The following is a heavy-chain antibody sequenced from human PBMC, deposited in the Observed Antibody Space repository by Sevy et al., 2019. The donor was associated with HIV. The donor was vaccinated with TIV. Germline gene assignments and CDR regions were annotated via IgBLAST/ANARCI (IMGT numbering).Heavy chain of an antibody. CDR1: GFSFSSYT. Sequence: GGSLRLSCAASGFSFSSYTMAWVRQAPGKGLEWVSSIGGSDDRTFYAGLVKGRFTISRDNSKNALHLQMNSLGAEDTAVYYCAKDYGDFKNWFDSWGQGTLVTVSS. CDR3: AKDYGDFKNWFDS. CDR2: IGGSDDRT. V-gene: IGHV3-23*01. D-gene: IGHD4-17*01. J-gene: IGHJ5*01.